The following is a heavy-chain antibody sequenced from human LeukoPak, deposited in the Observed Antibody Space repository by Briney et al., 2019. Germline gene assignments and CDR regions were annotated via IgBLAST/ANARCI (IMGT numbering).Heavy chain of an antibody. CDR1: IGSITGDSYY. CDR3: ARLWIVATWFDA. Sequence: SETLSLTCTVSIGSITGDSYYWAWVRQPPGKGLEWIGSIFYSGKTYYSTSLESRVTVSLDTSKKNFSLRLSSVTAADTAVYYCARLWIVATWFDAWGQGALVTVSS. J-gene: IGHJ5*02. CDR2: IFYSGKT. D-gene: IGHD2-2*03. V-gene: IGHV4-39*02.